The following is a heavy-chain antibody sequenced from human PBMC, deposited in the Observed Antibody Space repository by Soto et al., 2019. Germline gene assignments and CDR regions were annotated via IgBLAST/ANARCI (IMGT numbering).Heavy chain of an antibody. CDR2: ISHDGGTK. J-gene: IGHJ6*02. Sequence: VHLVESGGGVVQPGRSLRLSCAASGFTFKNYGMHWVRQAPGKGLEWVAVISHDGGTKHYADSVKGRFTIFRDDSKNTVSLQMTSLIPDATAVYYCAKRMTISGYGDYYYYGMDAWGQGTTVIVSS. D-gene: IGHD3-3*01. CDR1: GFTFKNYG. CDR3: AKRMTISGYGDYYYYGMDA. V-gene: IGHV3-30*18.